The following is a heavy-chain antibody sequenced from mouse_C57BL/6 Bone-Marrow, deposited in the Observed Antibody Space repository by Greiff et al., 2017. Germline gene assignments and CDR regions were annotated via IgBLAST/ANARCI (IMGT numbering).Heavy chain of an antibody. CDR2: IDPSDSYT. CDR1: GYTFTSYW. CDR3: ARKGYYGSRGDFDY. V-gene: IGHV1-50*01. J-gene: IGHJ2*01. D-gene: IGHD1-1*01. Sequence: VQLQQPGAELVKPGASVKLSCKASGYTFTSYWMQWVKQRPGQGLEWIGEIDPSDSYTNYNQKFKGKATLTVDTSSSTAYMQLSSLTSEDSAVYYCARKGYYGSRGDFDYWGQGTTLTVSS.